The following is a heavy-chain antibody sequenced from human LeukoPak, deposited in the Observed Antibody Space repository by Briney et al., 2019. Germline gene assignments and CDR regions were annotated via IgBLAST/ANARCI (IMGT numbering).Heavy chain of an antibody. CDR3: ARDRAAFGVVQVGY. D-gene: IGHD3-3*01. J-gene: IGHJ4*02. Sequence: PGGSLRLSCAASTFTFSRYWMHWLRQAPGKGLVWVSRINSDGTNTYYADSVKGRFTISRDNTKNTLYLQMNSLRTEDTAVYYCARDRAAFGVVQVGYWGQGTLVTVSS. CDR1: TFTFSRYW. CDR2: INSDGTNT. V-gene: IGHV3-74*01.